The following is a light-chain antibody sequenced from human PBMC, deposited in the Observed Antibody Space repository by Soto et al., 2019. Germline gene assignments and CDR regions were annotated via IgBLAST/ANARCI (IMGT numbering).Light chain of an antibody. Sequence: DIQMTQSPSTLSASVGDRVTITCRASQSISSWLAWYQQKPGRAPKLLIYKASILQSGVPSRFSGSGSGTEFTLTISSLQPADFETYYCQQSQTPRDTFGQGTKVEIQ. CDR1: QSISSW. CDR3: QQSQTPRDT. J-gene: IGKJ2*01. V-gene: IGKV1-5*03. CDR2: KAS.